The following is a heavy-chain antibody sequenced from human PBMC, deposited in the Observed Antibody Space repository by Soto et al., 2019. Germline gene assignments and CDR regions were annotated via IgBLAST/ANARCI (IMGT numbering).Heavy chain of an antibody. Sequence: SKTLSLTSAVYGESYSGYYLSWTRQPPGKGPEWIGEINHSGSTNYHPSLKSRVTISVDTSKNQFSLKLSSVTAADTAVYYCARGRIQLWPKYYFDYWGQGTLVS. J-gene: IGHJ4*02. V-gene: IGHV4-34*01. CDR1: GESYSGYY. CDR2: INHSGST. D-gene: IGHD5-18*01. CDR3: ARGRIQLWPKYYFDY.